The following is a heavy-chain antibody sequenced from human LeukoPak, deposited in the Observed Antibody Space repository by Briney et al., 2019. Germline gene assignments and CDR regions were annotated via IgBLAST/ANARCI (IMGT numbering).Heavy chain of an antibody. CDR2: ISGSGGST. J-gene: IGHJ4*02. CDR3: AKTSDDKQLVPLYPEKNHGVYFDY. Sequence: PGGSLRLSCAASGFTFSSYAMSWVRQAPGKGLEWVSAISGSGGSTYYADSVKGRFTISRDNSKNTLYLQMNSLRAEDTAVYYCAKTSDDKQLVPLYPEKNHGVYFDYWGQGTLVTVSS. D-gene: IGHD6-13*01. V-gene: IGHV3-23*01. CDR1: GFTFSSYA.